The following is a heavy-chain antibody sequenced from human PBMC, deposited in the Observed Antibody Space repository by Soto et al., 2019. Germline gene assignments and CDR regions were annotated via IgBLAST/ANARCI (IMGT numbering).Heavy chain of an antibody. D-gene: IGHD1-26*01. CDR1: GGTLSSYT. CDR3: GREVLSGSYFPT. J-gene: IGHJ5*02. Sequence: QVQLVQSGAEVKRPGSSVKVSCKASGGTLSSYTLSWLRQAPGQGLEWMGGIIPLFGTPNYAQKFQGRVTITADEATNTAYMDLSSRLCEDTAVYYCGREVLSGSYFPTWGQGSLVSVS. CDR2: IIPLFGTP. V-gene: IGHV1-69*01.